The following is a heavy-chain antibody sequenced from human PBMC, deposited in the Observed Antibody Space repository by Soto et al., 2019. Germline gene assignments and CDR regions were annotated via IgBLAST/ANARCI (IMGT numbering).Heavy chain of an antibody. J-gene: IGHJ4*02. D-gene: IGHD4-17*01. CDR3: ARANYGDYWDY. CDR2: IIYDGSRK. CDR1: GFTFSGFA. V-gene: IGHV3-30-3*01. Sequence: GGSLRLSCATSGFTFSGFAMHRVRQAPGKGLEWVAVIIYDGSRKYYADSVQGRFTISRDNSKNTLYLQMNSLRPEDTAVYYCARANYGDYWDYWGQGTLVAVSS.